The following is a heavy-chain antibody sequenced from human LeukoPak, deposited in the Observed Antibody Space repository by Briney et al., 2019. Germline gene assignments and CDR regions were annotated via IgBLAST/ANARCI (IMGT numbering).Heavy chain of an antibody. V-gene: IGHV1-18*01. Sequence: ASVKVSCKASGYTFTSYGISWVRQAPGQGLEWMGWISAYNGNTNYAQKLQGRVTMTTDTSTSTAYMELRSLRSDGTAVYYCARDFYSIVVVPAASFDYWGQGTLVTVSS. CDR3: ARDFYSIVVVPAASFDY. J-gene: IGHJ4*02. D-gene: IGHD2-2*01. CDR2: ISAYNGNT. CDR1: GYTFTSYG.